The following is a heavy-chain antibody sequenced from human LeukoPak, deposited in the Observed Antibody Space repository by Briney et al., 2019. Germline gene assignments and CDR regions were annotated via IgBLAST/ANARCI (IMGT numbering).Heavy chain of an antibody. V-gene: IGHV1-69*13. D-gene: IGHD3-9*01. J-gene: IGHJ6*03. CDR3: ARGGVDYDILTGWVPNGGYYYMDV. CDR2: SIPIFGTA. Sequence: GASVKVSCKASGGTFSSYAISWVRQAPGQGLEWMGASIPIFGTANYAQKFQGRVTITADESTSTAYMELSSLRSEDTAVYYCARGGVDYDILTGWVPNGGYYYMDVWGKGTTVTISS. CDR1: GGTFSSYA.